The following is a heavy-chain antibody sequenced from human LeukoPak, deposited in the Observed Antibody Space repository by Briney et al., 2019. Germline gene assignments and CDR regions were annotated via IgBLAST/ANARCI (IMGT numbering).Heavy chain of an antibody. CDR3: ASVPGYSSGIDY. Sequence: PSETLSLTCTVSGGSISSGDYYWSWIRQPPGKGLEWIGYIYYSGSTNYNPSLKSRVTISVDTSKNQFSLKLSSVTAADTAVYYCASVPGYSSGIDYWGQGTLVTVSS. V-gene: IGHV4-61*08. J-gene: IGHJ4*02. CDR1: GGSISSGDYY. D-gene: IGHD6-19*01. CDR2: IYYSGST.